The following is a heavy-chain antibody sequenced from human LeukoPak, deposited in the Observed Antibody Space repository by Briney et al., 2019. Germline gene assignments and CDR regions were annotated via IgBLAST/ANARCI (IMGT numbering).Heavy chain of an antibody. Sequence: SETLSLTCTVSGASISSTTYYWGWIRQPPRKGLEWLASIYYSGSTYYNPSLKSRVTISVDTSKNQFSLKLSSVTAADTAVYYCASGERFLEWHQGPFEYWGQGTLVTVSS. D-gene: IGHD3-3*01. J-gene: IGHJ4*02. V-gene: IGHV4-39*01. CDR1: GASISSTTYY. CDR3: ASGERFLEWHQGPFEY. CDR2: IYYSGST.